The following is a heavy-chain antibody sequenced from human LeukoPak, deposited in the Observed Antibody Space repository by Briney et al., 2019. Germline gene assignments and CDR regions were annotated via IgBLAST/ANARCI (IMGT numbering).Heavy chain of an antibody. CDR2: ISYDGSNK. V-gene: IGHV3-30-3*01. CDR1: GFTFSSYA. Sequence: GGSLRPSCAASGFTFSSYAMHWVRQAPGKGLEWVAVISYDGSNKYYADSVKGRFTISRDNSKNTLYLQMNSLRAEDTAVYYCARGLVVVAATWGFHWGQGTLVTVSS. D-gene: IGHD2-15*01. CDR3: ARGLVVVAATWGFH. J-gene: IGHJ4*02.